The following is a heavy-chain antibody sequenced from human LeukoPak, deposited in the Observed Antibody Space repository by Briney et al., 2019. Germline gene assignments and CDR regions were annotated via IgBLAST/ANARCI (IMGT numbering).Heavy chain of an antibody. V-gene: IGHV3-7*01. D-gene: IGHD2-8*02. CDR2: MKGDGSHI. CDR3: ARLFGGVTTYDY. Sequence: HPGGSLRLSCAASGFTFSNYWMNWVRQAPGGGLQWVASMKGDGSHIYYVDSVKGRFIISRDNARNSLYLQMSSLRVEDTAIYYCARLFGGVTTYDYWGQGAQVTVS. CDR1: GFTFSNYW. J-gene: IGHJ4*02.